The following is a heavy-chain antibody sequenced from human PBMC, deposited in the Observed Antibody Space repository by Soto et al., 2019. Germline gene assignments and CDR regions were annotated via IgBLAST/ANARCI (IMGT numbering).Heavy chain of an antibody. V-gene: IGHV3-21*01. Sequence: PGGSLRLSCAASGFTFSTYSMNWVRQAPGKGLEWVSSISSGSSYIFYADSVKGRFTISRDNAKNSLYLQMNSLRAEDTAVYYCAREASIAAAGDYWGQGTLVTVSS. J-gene: IGHJ4*02. CDR2: ISSGSSYI. CDR3: AREASIAAAGDY. CDR1: GFTFSTYS. D-gene: IGHD6-13*01.